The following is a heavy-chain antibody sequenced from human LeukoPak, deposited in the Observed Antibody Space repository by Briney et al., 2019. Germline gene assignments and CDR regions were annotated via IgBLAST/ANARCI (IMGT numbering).Heavy chain of an antibody. CDR3: ARIGYSSSSLDY. CDR1: GFTFSNYW. CDR2: IKQDGSQK. D-gene: IGHD6-13*01. V-gene: IGHV3-7*01. Sequence: GGSLRLSCAASGFTFSNYWMTWVRQAPGKGLEWVANIKQDGSQKYYVDSVKGRLTISRDNAKNSVYLQVNSLRVEDTAVYHCARIGYSSSSLDYWGQGALVIVSS. J-gene: IGHJ4*02.